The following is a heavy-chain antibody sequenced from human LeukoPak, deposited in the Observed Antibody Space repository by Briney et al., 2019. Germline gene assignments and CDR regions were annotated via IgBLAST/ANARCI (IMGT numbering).Heavy chain of an antibody. CDR3: ATIMSSSWYIDY. CDR2: ISGSGGST. V-gene: IGHV3-23*01. J-gene: IGHJ4*02. Sequence: PGGSLRLSCAASGFTFSSYAMSWVRQAPGKGLEWVSAISGSGGSTYYADSVKGRFTISRDNSKNTLYLQMNSLRAEDTAVYYCATIMSSSWYIDYWGQGTLVTVSS. D-gene: IGHD6-13*01. CDR1: GFTFSSYA.